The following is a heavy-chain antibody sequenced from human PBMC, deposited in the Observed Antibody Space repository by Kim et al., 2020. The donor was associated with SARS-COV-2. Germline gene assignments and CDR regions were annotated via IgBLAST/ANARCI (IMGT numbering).Heavy chain of an antibody. D-gene: IGHD4-17*01. J-gene: IGHJ3*02. CDR3: ARVDYGGNSGAFDI. V-gene: IGHV4-59*01. Sequence: PSLKSRVTISVDTSKNQFSLKLSSVTAADTAVYYCARVDYGGNSGAFDIWGQGTMVTVSS.